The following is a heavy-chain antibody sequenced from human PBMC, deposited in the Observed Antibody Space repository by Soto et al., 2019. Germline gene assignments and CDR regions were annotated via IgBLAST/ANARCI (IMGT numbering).Heavy chain of an antibody. CDR1: GFTLGDYA. CDR2: IRSKAYGGTT. CDR3: TRDQPPAYYDFWSCLLGRNYYYYRLAF. J-gene: IGHJ6*02. D-gene: IGHD3-3*01. V-gene: IGHV3-49*03. Sequence: GGSLRLSCTASGFTLGDYAMSWFRQAPGKGLEWVGFIRSKAYGGTTEYAASVKGRFTISRDDSKSIAYLQMNSLRTEDTAVYYCTRDQPPAYYDFWSCLLGRNYYYYRLAFWAQGTSVPVSS.